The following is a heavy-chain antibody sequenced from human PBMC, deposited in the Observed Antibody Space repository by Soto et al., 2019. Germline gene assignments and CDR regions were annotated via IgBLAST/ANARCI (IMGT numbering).Heavy chain of an antibody. CDR2: ISYDGSNK. D-gene: IGHD4-17*01. V-gene: IGHV3-30*03. J-gene: IGHJ6*02. CDR3: ARGGLDYGDYDPNYYYGMDV. CDR1: GFTFSSYS. Sequence: GGSLRLSCAAAGFTFSSYSMNWVRPAPGKGLEWVAVISYDGSNKYYADSVKGRFTISRDNSKNTLYLQMNSLRAEDTAVYYCARGGLDYGDYDPNYYYGMDVWGQGTTVTVSS.